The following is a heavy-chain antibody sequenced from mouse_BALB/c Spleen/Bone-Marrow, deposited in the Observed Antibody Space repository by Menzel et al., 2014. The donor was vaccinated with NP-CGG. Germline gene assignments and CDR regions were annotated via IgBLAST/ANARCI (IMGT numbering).Heavy chain of an antibody. D-gene: IGHD2-1*01. J-gene: IGHJ3*01. V-gene: IGHV1S81*02. Sequence: QVQPQQSGAELVKPGASVKLSCKASGYTFTSYWMHWVKQRPGQGLEWIGEINPSNGRTNYNEKFKSKATLTVDKSSSTAYMQLSSRTSEDSAVYYCARERGNYPFAYWGQGTLVTVSA. CDR3: ARERGNYPFAY. CDR2: INPSNGRT. CDR1: GYTFTSYW.